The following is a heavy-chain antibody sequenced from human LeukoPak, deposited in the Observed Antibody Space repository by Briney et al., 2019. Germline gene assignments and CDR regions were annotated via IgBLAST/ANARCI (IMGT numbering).Heavy chain of an antibody. D-gene: IGHD2-21*02. V-gene: IGHV1-69*05. J-gene: IGHJ4*02. CDR3: ARQAYCGGDFYRFRLDY. CDR1: GGTFSSYA. Sequence: SVKVSCKASGGTFSSYAISWVRQAPGQGREWMGGIIPIFGTANYAQKFQGRVTITTDESTSTAYMGLSSLRSEDTAVYYGARQAYCGGDFYRFRLDYWVQGTLVTVSS. CDR2: IIPIFGTA.